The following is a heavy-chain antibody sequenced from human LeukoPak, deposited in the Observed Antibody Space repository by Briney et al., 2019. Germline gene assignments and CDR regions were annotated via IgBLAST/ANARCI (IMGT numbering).Heavy chain of an antibody. V-gene: IGHV3-33*08. Sequence: GGSLRLSCAASGFIFNSYAFHWVRQAPGKGLEWVAVIWYDGSNKYYADSVKGRFTISRDNSKNTLYLQMNSLRAEDTAVYYCARVVDYDFWSAYYGIDYWGQGTLVTVSS. CDR1: GFIFNSYA. J-gene: IGHJ4*02. CDR2: IWYDGSNK. D-gene: IGHD3-3*01. CDR3: ARVVDYDFWSAYYGIDY.